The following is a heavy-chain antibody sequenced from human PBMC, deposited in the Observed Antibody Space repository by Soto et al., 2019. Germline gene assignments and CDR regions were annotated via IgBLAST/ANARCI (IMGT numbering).Heavy chain of an antibody. CDR1: GASISGFY. Sequence: SETLSLTCTVSGASISGFYWSWIRKSAGKGLEWIGRIYATGTTDYNPSLKSRVMMSVDTSKNQFSLRLRSVTTADTAVYYCARESGSYDPLDPWGQGTLVTVSS. J-gene: IGHJ5*01. CDR3: ARESGSYDPLDP. D-gene: IGHD1-26*01. CDR2: IYATGTT. V-gene: IGHV4-4*07.